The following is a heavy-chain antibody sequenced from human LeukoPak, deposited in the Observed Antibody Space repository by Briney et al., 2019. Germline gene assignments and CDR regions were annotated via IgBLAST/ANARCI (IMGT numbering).Heavy chain of an antibody. CDR2: IYSGGST. J-gene: IGHJ4*02. Sequence: GGPLRLSCAASGFTVSSNYMSWVRQAPGKGLEWVSVIYSGGSTYYADSVKGRFTISRDNSKNTLYLQMNSLRAEDTAVYYCARVPQDSSSFDYWGQGTLVTVSS. CDR1: GFTVSSNY. V-gene: IGHV3-66*01. D-gene: IGHD6-13*01. CDR3: ARVPQDSSSFDY.